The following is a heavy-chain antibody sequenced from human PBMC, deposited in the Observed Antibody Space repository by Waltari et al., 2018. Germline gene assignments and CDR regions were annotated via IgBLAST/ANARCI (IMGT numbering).Heavy chain of an antibody. CDR1: GYTFTDSY. J-gene: IGHJ4*02. V-gene: IGHV1-69-2*01. CDR3: ATWRGPGWSGYWYYFDY. D-gene: IGHD3-3*01. Sequence: EVQLVQSGAEVKKPGATVKVSCKASGYTFTDSYMPWVQQAPGKGLEWMGRVDPEDGETIYAEKFQGRVTITADTSTDTAYMELSSLRSEDTAVYYCATWRGPGWSGYWYYFDYWGQGTLVTVSS. CDR2: VDPEDGET.